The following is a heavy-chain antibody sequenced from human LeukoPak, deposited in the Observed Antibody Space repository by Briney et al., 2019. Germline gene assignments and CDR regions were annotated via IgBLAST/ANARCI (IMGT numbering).Heavy chain of an antibody. CDR2: ISRSGSAI. J-gene: IGHJ4*02. Sequence: AGGSLRLSCAASGFTFSDFYMSWIRQAPGKGLEWVSYISRSGSAIYYADSVKGRFTISRDNAKNSLYLQMNSLRAEDTAVYYCARQPTAAGSQWGQGTLVTVSS. D-gene: IGHD6-13*01. V-gene: IGHV3-11*01. CDR3: ARQPTAAGSQ. CDR1: GFTFSDFY.